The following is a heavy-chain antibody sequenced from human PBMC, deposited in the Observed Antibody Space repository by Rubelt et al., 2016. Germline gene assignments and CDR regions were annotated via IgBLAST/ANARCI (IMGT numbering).Heavy chain of an antibody. Sequence: QVQLQQWGAGLLKPSETLSLTCAVYGGSFSGYYWSWIRQPPGKGLEWIGEFNHSGSTNYNPSLKSRVTISVDTSKNQFALRLSCATAADTAVYFCKRIPYDGRSFGYLDSWGQGCLVTVSS. CDR1: GGSFSGYY. D-gene: IGHD3-22*01. J-gene: IGHJ4*02. CDR2: FNHSGST. V-gene: IGHV4-34*01. CDR3: KRIPYDGRSFGYLDS.